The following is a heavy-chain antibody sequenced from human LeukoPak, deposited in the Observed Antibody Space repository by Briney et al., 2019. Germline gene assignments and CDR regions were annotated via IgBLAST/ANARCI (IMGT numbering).Heavy chain of an antibody. CDR3: ARVWLRADDSFDL. D-gene: IGHD3-22*01. Sequence: ASVKVSCKASGFTFSIYGFGWVRQAPGQGLEWMGWISLYNGDTDYAHNLRGRVTMTTDTSTSTAYMELRSLLSDDTAVNYCARVWLRADDSFDLWGQGTVVTVSS. V-gene: IGHV1-18*01. CDR2: ISLYNGDT. J-gene: IGHJ3*01. CDR1: GFTFSIYG.